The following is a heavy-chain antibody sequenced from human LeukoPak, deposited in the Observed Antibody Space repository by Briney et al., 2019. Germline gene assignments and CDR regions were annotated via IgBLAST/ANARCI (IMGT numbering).Heavy chain of an antibody. Sequence: PGGSLRLSCAASGFTFSNYWMHWVRQAPGKGLVWVSRINSDGINTSYADSVKGRFTISRDNAKNTVFLQMNSLRAEDSAVYYCAKDYAVGSIDYWGQGTLVTVSS. J-gene: IGHJ4*02. D-gene: IGHD3-16*01. CDR1: GFTFSNYW. V-gene: IGHV3-74*01. CDR3: AKDYAVGSIDY. CDR2: INSDGINT.